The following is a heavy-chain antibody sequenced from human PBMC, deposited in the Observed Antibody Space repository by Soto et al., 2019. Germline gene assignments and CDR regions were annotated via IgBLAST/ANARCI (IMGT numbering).Heavy chain of an antibody. CDR1: GFTFSSYG. V-gene: IGHV3-33*01. CDR3: ARDRRAGNSEAVDY. D-gene: IGHD6-13*01. Sequence: GGSLRLSCAASGFTFSSYGMHRVRQAPGKGLEWVAVIWYDGSNKYYADSVKGRFTISRDNSKNTLYLQMNSLRAEDTAVYYCARDRRAGNSEAVDYWGQGTLVTVSS. CDR2: IWYDGSNK. J-gene: IGHJ4*02.